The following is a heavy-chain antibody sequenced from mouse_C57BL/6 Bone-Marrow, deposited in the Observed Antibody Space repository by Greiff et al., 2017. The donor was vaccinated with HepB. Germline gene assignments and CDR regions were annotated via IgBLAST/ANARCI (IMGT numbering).Heavy chain of an antibody. CDR2: INPSSGYT. J-gene: IGHJ1*03. CDR1: GYTFTSYT. D-gene: IGHD1-1*01. Sequence: VQLVESGAELARPGASVKMSCKASGYTFTSYTMHWVKQRPGQGLEWIGYINPSSGYTKYNQKFKDKATLTADKSSSTAYMQLSSLTSEDSAVYYCARCTTTVVETHWYFDVWGTGTTVTVSS. V-gene: IGHV1-4*01. CDR3: ARCTTTVVETHWYFDV.